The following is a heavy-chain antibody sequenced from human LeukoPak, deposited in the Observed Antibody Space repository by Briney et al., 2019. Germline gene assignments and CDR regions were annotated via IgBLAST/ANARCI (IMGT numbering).Heavy chain of an antibody. V-gene: IGHV3-48*03. Sequence: GGSLRLSCAASGFTFSSYEMNWVRQAPGKGLEWVPYISSSGSTIYYADSVKGRFTISRDNAKNSLYLQMNSLRAEDTAVYYCARGLLLGDYEIDYWGQGTLVTVSS. CDR3: ARGLLLGDYEIDY. J-gene: IGHJ4*02. CDR2: ISSSGSTI. D-gene: IGHD4-17*01. CDR1: GFTFSSYE.